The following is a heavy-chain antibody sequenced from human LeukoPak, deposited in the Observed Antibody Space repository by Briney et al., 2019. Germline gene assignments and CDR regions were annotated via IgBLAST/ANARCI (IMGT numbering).Heavy chain of an antibody. J-gene: IGHJ4*02. D-gene: IGHD2-21*02. CDR2: ISSSSSYI. CDR1: GFTFSSYS. CDR3: ARFDAVTATLLDY. Sequence: GGSLRLSCAASGFTFSSYSMNWVRQAPGKGLEWVSSISSSSSYIYYADSVKGRFTISRDNAKNSLYLQMNSLRAEDTAVYYCARFDAVTATLLDYWGQGTLVTVSS. V-gene: IGHV3-21*01.